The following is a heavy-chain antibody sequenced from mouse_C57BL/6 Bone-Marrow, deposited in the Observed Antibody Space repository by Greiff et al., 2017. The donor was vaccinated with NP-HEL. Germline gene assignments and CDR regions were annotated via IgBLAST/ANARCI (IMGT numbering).Heavy chain of an antibody. J-gene: IGHJ2*01. D-gene: IGHD2-5*01. CDR2: ISSGGGYT. Sequence: EVMLVESGGDLVKPGGSLKLSCAASGFTFSSYGMSWVRQTPDKRLEWVATISSGGGYTYYPDSVKGRFTISRDNAKNTLYLQMSSLKSEDTAMYYCARHREYSNYLDYWGQGTTLTVSS. CDR3: ARHREYSNYLDY. CDR1: GFTFSSYG. V-gene: IGHV5-6*01.